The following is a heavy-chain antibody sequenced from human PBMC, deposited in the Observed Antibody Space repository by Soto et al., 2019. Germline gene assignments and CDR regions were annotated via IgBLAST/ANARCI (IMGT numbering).Heavy chain of an antibody. J-gene: IGHJ4*02. D-gene: IGHD6-13*01. Sequence: GGSLRLSCAASGFTVSSNYMSWVRQAPGKGLEWVGRIKSKTDGGTTDYAAPVKGRFTISRDDSKNTLYLQMNSLKTEDTAVYYCTTEGSSWTFDYWGQGTLVTVSS. V-gene: IGHV3-15*01. CDR1: GFTVSSNY. CDR3: TTEGSSWTFDY. CDR2: IKSKTDGGTT.